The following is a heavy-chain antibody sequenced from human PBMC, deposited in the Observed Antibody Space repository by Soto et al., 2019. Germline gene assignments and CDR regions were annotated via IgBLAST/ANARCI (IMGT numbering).Heavy chain of an antibody. CDR2: IWYDGSNK. Sequence: QVQLVESGGGVVQPGRSLRLSCAASGFTFSSYGMHWVRQAPGKGLEWVAVIWYDGSNKYYADSVKGRFTISRDNSKNTLYLQMNSLRAEDTAVYYCARDQGPNDYGGLSYYFDYWGQGTLVTVSS. J-gene: IGHJ4*02. D-gene: IGHD4-17*01. CDR1: GFTFSSYG. V-gene: IGHV3-33*01. CDR3: ARDQGPNDYGGLSYYFDY.